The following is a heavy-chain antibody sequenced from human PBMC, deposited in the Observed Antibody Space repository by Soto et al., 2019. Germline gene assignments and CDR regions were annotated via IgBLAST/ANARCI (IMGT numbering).Heavy chain of an antibody. J-gene: IGHJ5*02. D-gene: IGHD6-25*01. CDR1: GGSITSSSHF. Sequence: SETLSLTCSASGGSITSSSHFWGWVRQPPGKGLEWIGTIYFTGNTYYTPSLKSRLTMSIDTSKNEFSLRLNSVTTADTAVYYCAGQTFTIAAASYGRSNWFDPWGPGTLVTVS. CDR2: IYFTGNT. CDR3: AGQTFTIAAASYGRSNWFDP. V-gene: IGHV4-39*01.